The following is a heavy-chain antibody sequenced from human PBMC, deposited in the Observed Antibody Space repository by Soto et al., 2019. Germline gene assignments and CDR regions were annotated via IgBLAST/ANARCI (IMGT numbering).Heavy chain of an antibody. CDR3: ARHERAIVVVVAATLSLGAFDI. Sequence: SETLSLTCTVSGGSISSSSYYWGWIRQPPGKGLEWIGSIYYSGSTYYNPSLKSRVTISVDTSKNQFSLKLSSVTAADTAVYYCARHERAIVVVVAATLSLGAFDIWGQGTMVTV. CDR1: GGSISSSSYY. CDR2: IYYSGST. J-gene: IGHJ3*02. V-gene: IGHV4-39*01. D-gene: IGHD2-15*01.